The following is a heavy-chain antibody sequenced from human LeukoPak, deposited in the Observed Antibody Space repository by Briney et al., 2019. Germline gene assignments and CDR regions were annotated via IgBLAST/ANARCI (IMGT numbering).Heavy chain of an antibody. CDR3: ARIWDCSSTSCYYYYYMDV. CDR2: ISAYNGNT. J-gene: IGHJ6*03. CDR1: GGTFTSYG. Sequence: ASVKVSCKASGGTFTSYGISWVRQAPGQGLEWMGWISAYNGNTNYAQKLQGRVTMTTDTSTSTAYMELRSLRSDDTAVYYCARIWDCSSTSCYYYYYMDVWGKGTTVTVSS. D-gene: IGHD2-2*01. V-gene: IGHV1-18*01.